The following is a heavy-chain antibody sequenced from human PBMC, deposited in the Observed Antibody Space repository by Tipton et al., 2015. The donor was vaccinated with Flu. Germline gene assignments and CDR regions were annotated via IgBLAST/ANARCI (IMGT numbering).Heavy chain of an antibody. CDR2: IDSDGSTI. V-gene: IGHV3-74*01. J-gene: IGHJ6*02. CDR1: GFTFSTYW. CDR3: VSGYYYSAVDV. Sequence: CAASGFTFSTYWMHWVRQAPGKGLVWVSRIDSDGSTISYADSVKGRFTISRDNAKNTLYLQMNSLRTEDTAVYYCVSGYYYSAVDVWGQGTTVTVSS.